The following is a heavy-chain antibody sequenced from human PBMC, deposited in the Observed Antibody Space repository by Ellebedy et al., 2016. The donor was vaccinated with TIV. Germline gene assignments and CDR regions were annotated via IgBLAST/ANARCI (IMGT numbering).Heavy chain of an antibody. CDR1: GFTFRTYW. CDR3: ARGNVVAGIDY. V-gene: IGHV3-7*03. CDR2: MNQHGSEK. J-gene: IGHJ4*02. Sequence: PGGSLRLSCTASGFTFRTYWLNWVRQAPGEGLEWVDDMNQHGSEKNYVDSVKGRFAISRDNAKNSLYLKMNSLKGEDTAVYYCARGNVVAGIDYWGQGTLVTVSS. D-gene: IGHD6-19*01.